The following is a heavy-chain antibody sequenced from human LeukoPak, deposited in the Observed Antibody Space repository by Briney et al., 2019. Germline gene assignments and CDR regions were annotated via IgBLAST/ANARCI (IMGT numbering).Heavy chain of an antibody. V-gene: IGHV1-69*04. CDR1: GDTFSSCA. Sequence: SVKVSCKAPGDTFSSCALTWVRQAPGQGVEWMGRIIPSLGIPNYARKFEGRVTITAHKSTNTAYMELSSLKSEDTAVYFCARDQSRARYLDQWDQGTLVTVSS. CDR3: ARDQSRARYLDQ. J-gene: IGHJ4*02. CDR2: IIPSLGIP.